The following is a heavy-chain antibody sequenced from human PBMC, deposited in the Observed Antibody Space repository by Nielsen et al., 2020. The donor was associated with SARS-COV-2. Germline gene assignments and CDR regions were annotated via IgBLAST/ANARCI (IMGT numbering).Heavy chain of an antibody. CDR3: AREYSSSPGAFDI. V-gene: IGHV4-59*01. CDR2: IYYSGAT. Sequence: SETLSLTCTVSGGSISRYYWSWIRQPPGKGLEWIAYIYYSGATNYNPSLKSRVTISADTSKNQFSLKLRSVTAADTAVHYCAREYSSSPGAFDIWGQGTMVTVSS. CDR1: GGSISRYY. J-gene: IGHJ3*02. D-gene: IGHD6-6*01.